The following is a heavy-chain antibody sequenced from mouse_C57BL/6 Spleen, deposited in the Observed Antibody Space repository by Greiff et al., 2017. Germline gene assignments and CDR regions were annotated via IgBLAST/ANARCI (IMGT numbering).Heavy chain of an antibody. CDR3: AREGYDYDEGYAMDY. D-gene: IGHD2-4*01. V-gene: IGHV1-54*01. J-gene: IGHJ4*01. Sequence: VQLVESGAELVRPGTSVKVSCKASGYAFTNYLIEWVKQRPGQGLEWIGVINPGSGGTNYNEKFKGKATLTADKSSSTAYMQLSSLTSEDSAVYFCAREGYDYDEGYAMDYWGQGTSVTVSS. CDR1: GYAFTNYL. CDR2: INPGSGGT.